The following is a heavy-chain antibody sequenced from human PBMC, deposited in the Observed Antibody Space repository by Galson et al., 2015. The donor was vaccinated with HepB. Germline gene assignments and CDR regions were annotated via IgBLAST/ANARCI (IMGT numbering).Heavy chain of an antibody. CDR2: ISLSGTN. CDR1: GGAFSDYY. J-gene: IGHJ6*03. D-gene: IGHD3-10*01. Sequence: SETLSLTCAVYGGAFSDYYWNWIRQPPGKGLEWVGEISLSGTNNYTPSLKSRVSISIDGSKNQFSLKLNSVTAADTAVYYCARAGRGVLIVHYFDYMDVWGKGTAVTVSS. V-gene: IGHV4-34*01. CDR3: ARAGRGVLIVHYFDYMDV.